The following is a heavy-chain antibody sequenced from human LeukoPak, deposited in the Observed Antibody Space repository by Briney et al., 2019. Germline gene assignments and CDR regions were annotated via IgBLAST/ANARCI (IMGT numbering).Heavy chain of an antibody. CDR2: ISSSSSYI. D-gene: IGHD3-10*01. CDR1: GFTFSSYS. V-gene: IGHV3-21*01. Sequence: GGSLRLSCAASGFTFSSYSMNWVRQAPGKGLEWVSSISSSSSYIYYADSVKGRFTISRDSAKNSLYLQMNSLRAEDTAVYYCARIWFGELRVGMDVWGKGTTVTVSS. CDR3: ARIWFGELRVGMDV. J-gene: IGHJ6*04.